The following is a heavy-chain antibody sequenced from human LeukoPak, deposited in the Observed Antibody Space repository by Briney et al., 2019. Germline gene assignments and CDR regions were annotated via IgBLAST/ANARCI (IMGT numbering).Heavy chain of an antibody. J-gene: IGHJ4*02. Sequence: SGPLSLTCAVYGGSFSGYYWSWIRPPPGKGLEWIGEINHSGSTNYNPSLKSRVTISVDTSKDQFSLKLSSVTAADTAVYYCARGISSGYYFDYWGQGTLVTVSS. V-gene: IGHV4-34*01. CDR2: INHSGST. CDR1: GGSFSGYY. D-gene: IGHD3-22*01. CDR3: ARGISSGYYFDY.